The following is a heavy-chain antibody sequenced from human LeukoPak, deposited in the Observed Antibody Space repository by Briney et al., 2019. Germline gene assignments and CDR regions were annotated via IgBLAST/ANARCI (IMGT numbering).Heavy chain of an antibody. J-gene: IGHJ5*02. CDR2: ISGSGGST. CDR3: ATGYDFGFDL. Sequence: GGSLRLSCAASGFTFSSYAMSWVRQAPGKGLEWVSAISGSGGSTYYADSVKGRFTISRDNSKNTLHLQMNSLRAEDTAVYYCATGYDFGFDLWGQGTLVTVSS. CDR1: GFTFSSYA. D-gene: IGHD5-12*01. V-gene: IGHV3-23*01.